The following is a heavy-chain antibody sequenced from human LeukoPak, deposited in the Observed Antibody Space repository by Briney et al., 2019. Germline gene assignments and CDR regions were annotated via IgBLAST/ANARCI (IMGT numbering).Heavy chain of an antibody. J-gene: IGHJ6*03. Sequence: ASVKVSCKASGYTFTSYVMNWVRQAPGQGLEWMGWINTNSGNPTYAQGFTGRFVFSLDTSVSTAYLQISSLKAGDTAIYYCARYYYYMDVWGKGTSVTVSS. CDR3: ARYYYYMDV. V-gene: IGHV7-4-1*02. CDR2: INTNSGNP. CDR1: GYTFTSYV.